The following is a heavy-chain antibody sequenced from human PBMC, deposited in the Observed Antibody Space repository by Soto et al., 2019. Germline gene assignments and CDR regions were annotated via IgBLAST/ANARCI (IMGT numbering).Heavy chain of an antibody. V-gene: IGHV3-23*01. Sequence: GGSLRLSCAASGFTVSSSGFTFSSYAMSWVRQAPGKGLEWVSGISGSGRDTYYADSVKGRFTISRDESKNTLYLQMNSLRVEDTAVYYCAKDRCGGDCYFFDSWGHGTRVTVSS. CDR1: GFTVSSSGFTFSSYA. D-gene: IGHD2-21*02. J-gene: IGHJ4*01. CDR2: ISGSGRDT. CDR3: AKDRCGGDCYFFDS.